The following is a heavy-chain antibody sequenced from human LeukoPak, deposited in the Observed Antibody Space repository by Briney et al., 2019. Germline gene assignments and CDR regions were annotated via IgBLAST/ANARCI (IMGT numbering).Heavy chain of an antibody. CDR2: ISASGGST. V-gene: IGHV3-23*01. Sequence: GGSLTLSCAASGFTLSSYAMSWVRQGPGQGLEWVSSISASGGSTNYADSVMGRFTISRDNSKNTVYLQMNSLRAEDTAVYYCAKVMKGSERLTMVRGVIIKTAGLYYMDVWGKGTTVTVSS. J-gene: IGHJ6*03. D-gene: IGHD3-10*01. CDR1: GFTLSSYA. CDR3: AKVMKGSERLTMVRGVIIKTAGLYYMDV.